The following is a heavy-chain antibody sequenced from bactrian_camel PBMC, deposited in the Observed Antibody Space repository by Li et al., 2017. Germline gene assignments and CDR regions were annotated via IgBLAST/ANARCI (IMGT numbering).Heavy chain of an antibody. CDR3: ATNTVTDGVTEFSY. J-gene: IGHJ4*01. CDR2: ISKSGTYT. CDR1: GFTFNTYY. D-gene: IGHD8*01. V-gene: IGHV3-2*01. Sequence: QLVESGGGLVQPGGSLRLSCAASGFTFNTYYMSWVRQAPGKGLEWVGTISKSGTYTYYADSVKGRFTVSRDNAKNTVYLQMNNLKSEDTSLHYCATNTVTDGVTEFSYWGQGTQVTVS.